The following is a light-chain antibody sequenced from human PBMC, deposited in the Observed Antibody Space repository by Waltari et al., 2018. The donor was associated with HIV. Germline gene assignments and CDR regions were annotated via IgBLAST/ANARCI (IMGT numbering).Light chain of an antibody. Sequence: QSALTQPRSVSGSPGQSVTIPCTGTRSDVGGYNYVSWYQQHPGKAPKLMIYDVSKRPSGVPDRFSGSKSGNTASLTISGLQAEDEADYYCCSYAGSSWVFGGGTKLTVL. J-gene: IGLJ3*02. V-gene: IGLV2-11*01. CDR3: CSYAGSSWV. CDR1: RSDVGGYNY. CDR2: DVS.